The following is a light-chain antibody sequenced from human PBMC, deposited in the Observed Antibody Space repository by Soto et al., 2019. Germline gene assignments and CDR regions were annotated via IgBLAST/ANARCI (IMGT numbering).Light chain of an antibody. V-gene: IGKV3-11*01. CDR1: QYINTR. J-gene: IGKJ1*01. CDR3: QQRSDWPWT. Sequence: IVLTHSPAALSSFPFYRVTLSCISIQYINTRLAWYQHRPGQAPRLLIYQTSIRAAGIPARFSASGSGTDFTLTLSDVQPEDFAVYYCQQRSDWPWTFGQGTKVDI. CDR2: QTS.